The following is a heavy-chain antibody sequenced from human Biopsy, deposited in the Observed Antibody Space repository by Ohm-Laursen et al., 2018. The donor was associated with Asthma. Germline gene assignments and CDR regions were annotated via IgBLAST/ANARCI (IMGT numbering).Heavy chain of an antibody. CDR3: ARACVAASSNWFDP. J-gene: IGHJ5*02. CDR1: GASIKTDDHY. D-gene: IGHD6-19*01. Sequence: TLSLTCTVSGASIKTDDHYWSWLRQPPGKGLEWSGFIHYSGSTSYNPSLKGGVTISVDTSKNQFSLKLSSVTAADTAVYYCARACVAASSNWFDPWGQGTLVTVSS. V-gene: IGHV4-30-4*01. CDR2: IHYSGST.